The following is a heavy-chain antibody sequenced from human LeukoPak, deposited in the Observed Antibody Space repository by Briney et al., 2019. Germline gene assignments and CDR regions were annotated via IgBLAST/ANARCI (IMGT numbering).Heavy chain of an antibody. J-gene: IGHJ4*02. Sequence: AGGSLRLSCAASGFTSSSYEMNWVRQAPGKGLECVSFISSSGNTIYYADSVKGRFTISRDNAKNSLYLQMNSLRAEDSAIYYCARDHGAYWGQGTLVTVSS. CDR1: GFTSSSYE. D-gene: IGHD3-10*01. CDR2: ISSSGNTI. V-gene: IGHV3-48*03. CDR3: ARDHGAY.